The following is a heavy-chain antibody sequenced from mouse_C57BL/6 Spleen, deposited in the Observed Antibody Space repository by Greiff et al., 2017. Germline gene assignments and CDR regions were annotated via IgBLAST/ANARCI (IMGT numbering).Heavy chain of an antibody. J-gene: IGHJ2*01. CDR2: IYPGSGST. Sequence: QVQLKESGAELVKPGASVKMSCKASGYTFTSYWITWVKQRPGQGLEWIGDIYPGSGSTNYNEKFKSKATLTVDTSSSTAYMQLSSLTSDDSAVYYCARSYYSLDYWGQGTTLTVSS. V-gene: IGHV1-55*01. CDR1: GYTFTSYW. D-gene: IGHD1-1*01. CDR3: ARSYYSLDY.